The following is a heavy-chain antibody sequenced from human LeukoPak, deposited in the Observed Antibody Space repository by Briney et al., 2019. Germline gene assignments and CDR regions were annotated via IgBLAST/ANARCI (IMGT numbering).Heavy chain of an antibody. D-gene: IGHD6-13*01. J-gene: IGHJ6*03. Sequence: TSLKASCIASGYTFTSYGISRVRHAPAQRLEWIGWIRAYNGNTNYAQKLQGRVTMTSDTSTSTAYMEVMSLRSDDTAAYYCARSSSGWYNLGYYYFLVVWRQGTTVTVSS. CDR1: GYTFTSYG. V-gene: IGHV1-18*01. CDR3: ARSSSGWYNLGYYYFLVV. CDR2: IRAYNGNT.